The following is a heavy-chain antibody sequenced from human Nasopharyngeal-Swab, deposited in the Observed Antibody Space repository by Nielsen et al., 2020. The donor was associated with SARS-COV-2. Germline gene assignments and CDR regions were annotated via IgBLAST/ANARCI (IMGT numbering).Heavy chain of an antibody. J-gene: IGHJ4*02. CDR3: ARGVNPPPDY. CDR2: IYSGGNT. CDR1: GFTVNSNY. D-gene: IGHD1-14*01. Sequence: GGSLRLSCAASGFTVNSNYMTWVRQAPGKGLEWVSIIYSGGNTYHADSVKGRFTISRDNSKNTLFLQMNSLRADDTAVYYCARGVNPPPDYWGQGTLVIVSS. V-gene: IGHV3-53*01.